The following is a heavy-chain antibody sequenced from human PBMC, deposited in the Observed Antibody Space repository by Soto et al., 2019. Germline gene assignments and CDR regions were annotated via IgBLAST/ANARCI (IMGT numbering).Heavy chain of an antibody. V-gene: IGHV4-59*01. CDR1: GGSFSNFY. CDR3: TRVDYGTTSPDY. D-gene: IGHD3-10*01. CDR2: IYYSGHT. Sequence: ETLSLTCTVSGGSFSNFYWSWIRQPPGNGLEWIGYIYYSGHTNYNPSLKSRVTISVDTSKKQFSLKLSSVTAADTAVYYCTRVDYGTTSPDYWGQGTLVTVSS. J-gene: IGHJ4*02.